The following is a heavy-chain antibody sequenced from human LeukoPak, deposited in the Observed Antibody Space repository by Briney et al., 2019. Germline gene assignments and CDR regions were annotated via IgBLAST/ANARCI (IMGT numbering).Heavy chain of an antibody. CDR2: ISAYNGNT. CDR1: GYTFTSYG. V-gene: IGHV1-18*04. CDR3: ARVVWFGELFNYYSMDV. D-gene: IGHD3-10*01. Sequence: ASVKVSCKASGYTFTSYGISWVRQAPGQGLEWMGWISAYNGNTNYAQKLQGRVTMTTDTSTSTAYMELRSLRSDDTAVYYCARVVWFGELFNYYSMDVWGKGTTVTVSS. J-gene: IGHJ6*04.